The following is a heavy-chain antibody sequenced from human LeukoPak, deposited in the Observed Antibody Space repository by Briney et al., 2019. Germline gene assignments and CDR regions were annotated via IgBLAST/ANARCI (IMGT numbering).Heavy chain of an antibody. Sequence: GGSLRLSCAASGFTFSSYAMSWVRQAPGKGLEWVSAISGSGGSTYYADSVKGRFTISRDNSKNTLYLQMNSLRAEDTAVYYCAKGPRPNYYGSGSSLDYWGQGTLVTVSS. D-gene: IGHD3-10*01. CDR1: GFTFSSYA. CDR3: AKGPRPNYYGSGSSLDY. CDR2: ISGSGGST. V-gene: IGHV3-23*01. J-gene: IGHJ4*02.